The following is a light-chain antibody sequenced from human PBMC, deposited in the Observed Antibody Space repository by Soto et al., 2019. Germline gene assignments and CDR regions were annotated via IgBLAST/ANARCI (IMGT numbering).Light chain of an antibody. V-gene: IGKV3-15*01. CDR1: QSVSSS. CDR2: DTP. Sequence: EIVVTQSPATLSVSPVERVTLSCMASQSVSSSLAWYQQRPGQAPRLLIYDTPTRAAGISARFSGSGSGTEFTLTISSLQSEDFAVYFCQQYHDWPTVTFGRGKRLEIK. J-gene: IGKJ5*01. CDR3: QQYHDWPTVT.